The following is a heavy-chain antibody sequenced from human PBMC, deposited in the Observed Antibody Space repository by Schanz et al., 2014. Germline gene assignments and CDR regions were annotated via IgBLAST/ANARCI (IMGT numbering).Heavy chain of an antibody. Sequence: VQLVESGGGVVQPGRSLRLSCAASGFTFSSYGMHWVRQVPGKGLEWVAVVCYDGNKKYYADSVKGRFTTSRDNSKNTMYLQMNSLRAEDTALYYCARDGGRDGYNLAFDVWGQGTLVTVSS. J-gene: IGHJ3*01. D-gene: IGHD5-12*01. CDR1: GFTFSSYG. CDR2: VCYDGNKK. CDR3: ARDGGRDGYNLAFDV. V-gene: IGHV3-33*01.